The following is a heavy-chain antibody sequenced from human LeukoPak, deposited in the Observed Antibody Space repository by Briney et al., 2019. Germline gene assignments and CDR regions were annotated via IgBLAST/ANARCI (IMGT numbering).Heavy chain of an antibody. V-gene: IGHV3-23*01. CDR3: AKASAMIVVVSKHFDY. CDR1: GFTFTSYA. Sequence: GGSLRLSCAASGFTFTSYAMSWVRQAPGKGLQWVSVINGGGTSTDYAGSVKGRFTISRDNSKNTLYLQMNSLRAEDTAVYYCAKASAMIVVVSKHFDYWGQGTVVTVSS. D-gene: IGHD3-22*01. CDR2: INGGGTST. J-gene: IGHJ4*02.